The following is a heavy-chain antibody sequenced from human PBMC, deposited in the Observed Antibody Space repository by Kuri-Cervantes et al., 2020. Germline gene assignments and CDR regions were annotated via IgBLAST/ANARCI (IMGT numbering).Heavy chain of an antibody. CDR3: ASKREKITMVRGVLYYYYYMDV. Sequence: SVKVSCKASGGTFSSYAISWVRRAPGQGLEWMGGIIPIFGTANYAQKFQGRVTITADKSTSTAYMELSSLRSEDTAVYYCASKREKITMVRGVLYYYYYMDVWGKGTTVTVSS. CDR1: GGTFSSYA. CDR2: IIPIFGTA. J-gene: IGHJ6*03. D-gene: IGHD3-10*01. V-gene: IGHV1-69*06.